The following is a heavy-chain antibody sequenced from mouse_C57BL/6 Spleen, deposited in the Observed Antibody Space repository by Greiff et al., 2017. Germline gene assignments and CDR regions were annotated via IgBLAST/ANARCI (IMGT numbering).Heavy chain of an antibody. CDR3: ARDDGYYYVDV. D-gene: IGHD2-3*01. J-gene: IGHJ1*03. Sequence: VQLQQSGPELVKPGASVKISCKASGYAFSSSWMNWVKQRPGKGLEWIGRIYPGDGDTNYNGKFKGKATLTADKSSSTAYMQLSSLKSEDSAVYFCARDDGYYYVDVWGTGTTVTVSS. CDR2: IYPGDGDT. V-gene: IGHV1-82*01. CDR1: GYAFSSSW.